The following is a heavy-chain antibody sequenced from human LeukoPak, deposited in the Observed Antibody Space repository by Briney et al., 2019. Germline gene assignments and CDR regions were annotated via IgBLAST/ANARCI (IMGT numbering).Heavy chain of an antibody. CDR2: IKQDGSEK. D-gene: IGHD3-22*01. J-gene: IGHJ4*02. Sequence: PGGSLRLSCAASGFTFSNYWMTWVRQAPGKGLQWVANIKQDGSEKYYVDSVKGRFTISRDNAKSSLYLQINSLRAEDTAVYYCAGWTQSSGYYYIDYWGQGTLVTVSS. CDR3: AGWTQSSGYYYIDY. V-gene: IGHV3-7*04. CDR1: GFTFSNYW.